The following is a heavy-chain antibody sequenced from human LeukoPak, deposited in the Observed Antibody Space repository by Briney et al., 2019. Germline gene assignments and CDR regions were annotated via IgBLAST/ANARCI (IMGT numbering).Heavy chain of an antibody. CDR1: GFTFSSYA. CDR2: ISYDGSNK. V-gene: IGHV3-30-3*01. D-gene: IGHD1-26*01. J-gene: IGHJ4*02. CDR3: VRAEEWELPIDY. Sequence: GRSLRLSCAASGFTFSSYAMHWVRQAPGKGLEWVAVISYDGSNKYYADSVKGRFTISRDNSKNTLYLQMNSLRAEDTAVYYCVRAEEWELPIDYWGQGTLVTVSS.